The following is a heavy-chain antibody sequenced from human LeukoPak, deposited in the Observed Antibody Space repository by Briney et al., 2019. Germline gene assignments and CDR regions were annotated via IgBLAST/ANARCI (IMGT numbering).Heavy chain of an antibody. V-gene: IGHV3-48*04. J-gene: IGHJ4*02. Sequence: GGSLRLSCAASGFTFSTNSMTWVRQAPGKGLEWVSYISSSWTIKYADSVKGRFAVSRDNAKNSLYLQMNNLRVEDTAVYYCAREGILPYFDYWGQGTLVTVSS. CDR3: AREGILPYFDY. CDR2: ISSSWTI. CDR1: GFTFSTNS. D-gene: IGHD3-10*01.